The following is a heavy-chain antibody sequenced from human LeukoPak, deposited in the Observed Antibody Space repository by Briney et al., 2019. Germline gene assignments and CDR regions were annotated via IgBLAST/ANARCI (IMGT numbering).Heavy chain of an antibody. Sequence: SETLSLTCTVSGGSISSYYWSWIRQPPGKGLEWIGYIYYSGSTNYNPSLKSRVTISVDTFKNQFSLKLSSVTAADTAVYYCARGGLATTNFDYWGQGTLVTVSS. CDR2: IYYSGST. D-gene: IGHD5-24*01. V-gene: IGHV4-59*01. CDR3: ARGGLATTNFDY. CDR1: GGSISSYY. J-gene: IGHJ4*02.